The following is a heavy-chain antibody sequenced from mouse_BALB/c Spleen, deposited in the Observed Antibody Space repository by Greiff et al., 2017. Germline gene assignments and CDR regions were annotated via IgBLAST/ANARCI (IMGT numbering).Heavy chain of an antibody. J-gene: IGHJ3*01. CDR3: ARDEVRRAY. Sequence: DVQLVESGGGLVQPGGSLKLSCAASGFTFSSYGMSWVRQTPDKRLELVATINSNGGSTYYPDSVKGRFTISRDNAKNTLYLQMSSLKSEDTAMYYCARDEVRRAYWGQGTLVTVSA. V-gene: IGHV5-6-3*01. D-gene: IGHD2-14*01. CDR2: INSNGGST. CDR1: GFTFSSYG.